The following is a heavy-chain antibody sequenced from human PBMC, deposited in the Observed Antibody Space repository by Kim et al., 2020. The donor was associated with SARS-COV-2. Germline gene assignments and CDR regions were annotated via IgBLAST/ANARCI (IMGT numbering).Heavy chain of an antibody. V-gene: IGHV3-21*01. Sequence: GGSLRLSCAASGFTFSSYSMNWVRQAPGKGLEWVSSISSSSSYIYYADSVKGRFTISRDNAKNSLYLQMNSLRAEDTAVYYCARDLSHSKVSPQRYYYYYYGMDVWGQGTTVTVSS. J-gene: IGHJ6*02. CDR2: ISSSSSYI. CDR3: ARDLSHSKVSPQRYYYYYYGMDV. CDR1: GFTFSSYS. D-gene: IGHD4-4*01.